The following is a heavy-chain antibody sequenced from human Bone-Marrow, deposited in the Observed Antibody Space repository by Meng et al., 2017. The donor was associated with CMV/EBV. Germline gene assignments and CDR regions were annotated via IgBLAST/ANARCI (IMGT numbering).Heavy chain of an antibody. D-gene: IGHD3-10*01. J-gene: IGHJ5*02. Sequence: ASVKVSCKASGYTFTSYDINWVRQATGQGLEWMGWMNPNSGNTGYAQKFQGRLTMTRNTSINTAYMDLSSLRSEDTAIYYCTRGRGSTHKGNWFDPWGQGNLVTVSS. CDR2: MNPNSGNT. V-gene: IGHV1-8*02. CDR1: GYTFTSYD. CDR3: TRGRGSTHKGNWFDP.